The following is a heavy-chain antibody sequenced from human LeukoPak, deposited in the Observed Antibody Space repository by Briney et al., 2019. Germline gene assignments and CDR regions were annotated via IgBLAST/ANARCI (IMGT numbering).Heavy chain of an antibody. Sequence: GGSLRLSCAASGFTFSSYGMHWVRQAPGKGLEWVAVISYDGSNKYYADSVKGRFTISRDNSKNTLYLQMNSLRAEDTAVYYCAKDHLGVVPAAPDYWGQGTLVTVSS. J-gene: IGHJ4*02. D-gene: IGHD2-2*01. V-gene: IGHV3-30*18. CDR2: ISYDGSNK. CDR1: GFTFSSYG. CDR3: AKDHLGVVPAAPDY.